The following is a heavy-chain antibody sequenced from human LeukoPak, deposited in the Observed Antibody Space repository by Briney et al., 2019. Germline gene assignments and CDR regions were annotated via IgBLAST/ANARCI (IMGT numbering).Heavy chain of an antibody. Sequence: PSETLSHTCAVYGGSFSGYYWSWIRQPPGKGLEWSWEINHSGSTNYTPSLKSQVTISVDTSKNQFSLMLSSVTAADTAVYYCARGGDHTVTTFGHYYYMDVWGKGTTVTVSS. J-gene: IGHJ6*03. CDR3: ARGGDHTVTTFGHYYYMDV. D-gene: IGHD4-17*01. V-gene: IGHV4-34*01. CDR1: GGSFSGYY. CDR2: INHSGST.